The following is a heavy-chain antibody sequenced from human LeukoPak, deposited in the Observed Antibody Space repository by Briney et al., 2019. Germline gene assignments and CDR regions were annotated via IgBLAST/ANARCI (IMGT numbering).Heavy chain of an antibody. Sequence: GASVKVSCTVSGYTLTELSMHWVRQTPGKGLECMGGFDPEDGETIYAQKFQGRVTMTEDTSTDTAYMELSSLRSEDTAVYYCATVGRNYDFWSGCLRYYFDYWGQGTLVTVSS. CDR3: ATVGRNYDFWSGCLRYYFDY. CDR2: FDPEDGET. V-gene: IGHV1-24*01. CDR1: GYTLTELS. J-gene: IGHJ4*02. D-gene: IGHD3-3*01.